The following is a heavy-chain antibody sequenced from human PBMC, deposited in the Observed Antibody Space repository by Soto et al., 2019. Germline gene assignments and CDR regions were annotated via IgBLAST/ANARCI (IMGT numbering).Heavy chain of an antibody. CDR1: GFTFSDYY. J-gene: IGHJ4*02. V-gene: IGHV3-11*05. Sequence: QVQLVESGGGLVKPGGSLRLSWAVSGFTFSDYYMTWIRRAPGKGLEWVSYISSSTSHTNYADSVKGRFTISRDNAKNSLFLQMNSLRAEDTAVYHCARGRGAAADYFDFWGQGTLVIVSS. D-gene: IGHD6-13*01. CDR2: ISSSTSHT. CDR3: ARGRGAAADYFDF.